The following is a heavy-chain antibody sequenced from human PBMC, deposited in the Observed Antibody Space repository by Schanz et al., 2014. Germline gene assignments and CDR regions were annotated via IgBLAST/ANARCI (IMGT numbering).Heavy chain of an antibody. J-gene: IGHJ3*02. D-gene: IGHD3-10*01. V-gene: IGHV3-23*04. CDR2: IGVDGTTT. CDR1: GFTFSIYA. Sequence: VQLVESGGGLVQPGGSLRLSCSASGFTFSIYAMHWVRQAPGKGLEWVSVIGVDGTTTYYADSVKGRFTISRDNSKNTLYLQMNSLRAEDTAVYYCAKGRFGELSAFDIWGQGTMVTVSS. CDR3: AKGRFGELSAFDI.